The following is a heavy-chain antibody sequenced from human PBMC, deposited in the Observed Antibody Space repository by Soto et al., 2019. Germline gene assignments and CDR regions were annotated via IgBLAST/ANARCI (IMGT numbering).Heavy chain of an antibody. Sequence: SQTLSLTCAIYGDSVSNNSAAWNWIRQSPSRGLEWLGRTYYRSKWFNNYALSVKGRITINPDTSKNQFSLQLNSVTPEETAVYYCARDGRLAASILHNWFAPGGQGTLVTVSS. D-gene: IGHD3-3*02. CDR2: TYYRSKWFN. CDR3: ARDGRLAASILHNWFAP. CDR1: GDSVSNNSAA. J-gene: IGHJ5*02. V-gene: IGHV6-1*01.